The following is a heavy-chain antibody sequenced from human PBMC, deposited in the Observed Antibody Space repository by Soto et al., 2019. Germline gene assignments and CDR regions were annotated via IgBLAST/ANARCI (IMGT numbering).Heavy chain of an antibody. Sequence: GESLKISCKGSGYSFTSYWIGWVRQMPGKGLEWMGRIDPSDSYTNYSPSFQGHVTISADKSISTAYLQWSSLKASDTAMYYCARRRSSTLYYYYYYGMDVWDQGTTVTVSS. J-gene: IGHJ6*02. CDR2: IDPSDSYT. D-gene: IGHD6-13*01. V-gene: IGHV5-10-1*01. CDR3: ARRRSSTLYYYYYYGMDV. CDR1: GYSFTSYW.